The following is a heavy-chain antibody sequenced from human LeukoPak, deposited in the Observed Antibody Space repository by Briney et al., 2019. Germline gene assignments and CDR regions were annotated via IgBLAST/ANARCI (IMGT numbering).Heavy chain of an antibody. D-gene: IGHD6-13*01. Sequence: GGSLRLSCAASGFTSSSYWMHSGRQAPGKGLVWVSRINSDGSSTNYADSVKGRFTISRDNAKNTLYLQMNSLRAEDTAVYYCACDLTSGKAAAGNAWFDPWGQGTLVTVSS. J-gene: IGHJ5*02. CDR1: GFTSSSYW. V-gene: IGHV3-74*01. CDR3: ACDLTSGKAAAGNAWFDP. CDR2: INSDGSST.